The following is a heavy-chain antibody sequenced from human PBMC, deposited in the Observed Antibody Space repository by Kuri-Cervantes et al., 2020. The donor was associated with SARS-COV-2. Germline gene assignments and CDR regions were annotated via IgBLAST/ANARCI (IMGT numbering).Heavy chain of an antibody. CDR3: ARRGPTTVTTFTSLAEVGFQH. D-gene: IGHD4-17*01. V-gene: IGHV4-34*01. CDR2: INHSGST. Sequence: ESLKISCAVYGGSFSGYYWSWIRQPPGKGLEWIGEINHSGSTNYNPSPKSRVTISVDTSKNQFSLKLSSVTAADTAVYYCARRGPTTVTTFTSLAEVGFQHWGQGTLVTVSS. J-gene: IGHJ1*01. CDR1: GGSFSGYY.